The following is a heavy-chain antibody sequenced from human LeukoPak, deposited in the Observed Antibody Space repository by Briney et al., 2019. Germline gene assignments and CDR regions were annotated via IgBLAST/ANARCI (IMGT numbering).Heavy chain of an antibody. D-gene: IGHD3-22*01. CDR3: AKGRYESSGFNWAA. J-gene: IGHJ4*02. CDR1: GFTFSNYA. V-gene: IGHV3-23*01. CDR2: LSGSGGSA. Sequence: PGGSLRLSCAASGFTFSNYAMTWVRQAPGKGLEWVSALSGSGGSAYYADSVKGRFTISRDNSKNTLYLQMNSLRAEDTAVYYCAKGRYESSGFNWAAWGQGTLVTVPS.